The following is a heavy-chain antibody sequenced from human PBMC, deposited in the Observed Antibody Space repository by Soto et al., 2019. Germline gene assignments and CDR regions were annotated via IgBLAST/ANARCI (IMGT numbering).Heavy chain of an antibody. CDR1: GFTFGDYA. CDR3: TRDEGANYYGSGSHPYDY. CDR2: IRSKAYGGTT. Sequence: GGSLRLSCTASGFTFGDYAMSWFRQAPGKGLEWVGFIRSKAYGGTTEYAASVKGRFTISRDDSKSIAYLQMNSLKTEDTAVYYCTRDEGANYYGSGSHPYDYWGQGTLVTVSS. V-gene: IGHV3-49*03. J-gene: IGHJ4*02. D-gene: IGHD3-10*01.